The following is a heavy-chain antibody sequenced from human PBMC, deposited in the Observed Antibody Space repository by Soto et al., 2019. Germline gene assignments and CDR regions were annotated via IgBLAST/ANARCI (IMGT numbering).Heavy chain of an antibody. V-gene: IGHV1-69*08. CDR1: GGTFSSYT. CDR3: ARDRPPKNIAAAGTPWFDP. Sequence: QVQLVQSGAEVKKPGSSVKVSCKASGGTFSSYTISWVRQAPGQGLEWMGRIIPILGIANYAQKFQGRVTITADKSTSTAYMELRSLRSEDTAVYYCARDRPPKNIAAAGTPWFDPRGQGTLVTVSS. J-gene: IGHJ5*02. D-gene: IGHD6-13*01. CDR2: IIPILGIA.